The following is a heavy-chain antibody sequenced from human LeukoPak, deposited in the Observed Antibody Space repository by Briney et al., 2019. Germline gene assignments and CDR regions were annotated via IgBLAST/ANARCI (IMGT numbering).Heavy chain of an antibody. V-gene: IGHV1-2*06. CDR2: INPNSGGT. D-gene: IGHD3-22*01. J-gene: IGHJ6*03. CDR3: ASQGIVVARRPHYMDV. Sequence: GASVKVSCKASGYTFTGYYMHWVRQAPGQGLEWMGRINPNSGGTNYAQKFQGRVTMTRDTSISTAYMELRRLRSDDTAVYYCASQGIVVARRPHYMDVWGKGTTVTVSS. CDR1: GYTFTGYY.